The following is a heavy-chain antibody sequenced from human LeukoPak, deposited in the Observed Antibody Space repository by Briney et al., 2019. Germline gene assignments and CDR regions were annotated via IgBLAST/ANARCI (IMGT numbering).Heavy chain of an antibody. J-gene: IGHJ5*02. Sequence: ASVKVSCKVSGYTLTELSMHWVRQAPGKGLEWMGGFDPEDGETIYAQKFQGRVTMTEDTSTDTAYMELSSLRSDDTAVYYCARGPRYYDIWTGFSWFDHWGQGTLVTVSS. CDR3: ARGPRYYDIWTGFSWFDH. D-gene: IGHD3-9*01. CDR2: FDPEDGET. CDR1: GYTLTELS. V-gene: IGHV1-24*01.